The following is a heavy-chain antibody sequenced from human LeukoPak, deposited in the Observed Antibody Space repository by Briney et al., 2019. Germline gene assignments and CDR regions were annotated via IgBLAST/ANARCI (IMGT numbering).Heavy chain of an antibody. D-gene: IGHD2-2*01. Sequence: PGGSLKLSCAGSGFSFNYYDMNWVRQAPGKGLEWVSSISPKSDFIYYSDSVRDRFTISRDNAENSLYPQMNSLRAEDTAVYYCARADCSSSTCYLRRSWFDPWGQGTLVTVSS. CDR1: GFSFNYYD. V-gene: IGHV3-21*01. J-gene: IGHJ5*02. CDR2: ISPKSDFI. CDR3: ARADCSSSTCYLRRSWFDP.